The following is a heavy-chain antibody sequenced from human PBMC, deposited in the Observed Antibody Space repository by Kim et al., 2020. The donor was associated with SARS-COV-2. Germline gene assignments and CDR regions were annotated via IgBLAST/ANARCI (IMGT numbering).Heavy chain of an antibody. CDR3: ARGQPLDY. J-gene: IGHJ4*02. CDR1: GGSIRSGGKF. D-gene: IGHD2-2*01. Sequence: SETLSLTCSVSGGSIRSGGKFWTWIRQHPAKGLKWIGYISYSGNPHYSPSLRSRISISLQTSENQFSLELTSVTAADTAVYYCARGQPLDYWGQGILVTV. CDR2: ISYSGNP. V-gene: IGHV4-31*03.